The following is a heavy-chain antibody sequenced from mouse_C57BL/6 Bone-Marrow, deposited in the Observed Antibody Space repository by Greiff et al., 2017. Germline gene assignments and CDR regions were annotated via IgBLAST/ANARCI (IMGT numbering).Heavy chain of an antibody. Sequence: QVQLQQPGAELVMPGASVKLSCKASGYTFTSYWMHWVKQRPGQGLEWIGEIDPSDSYTNYNQKFKGKSTLTVDKSSSTAYMQLSSLTSEDSAVDSCVSGDYYGRPFAYWGQGTMVTVSA. CDR2: IDPSDSYT. V-gene: IGHV1-69*01. D-gene: IGHD1-1*01. CDR1: GYTFTSYW. CDR3: VSGDYYGRPFAY. J-gene: IGHJ3*01.